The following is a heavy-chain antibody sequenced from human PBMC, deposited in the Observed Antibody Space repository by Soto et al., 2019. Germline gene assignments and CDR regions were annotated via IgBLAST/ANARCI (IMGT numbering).Heavy chain of an antibody. CDR3: ARDEAHGSGLSGGMDV. CDR2: IYHSGTT. J-gene: IGHJ6*02. D-gene: IGHD3-10*01. V-gene: IGHV4-31*03. Sequence: QVQLQESGPGLVKPSETLSLSCNVSGGSISSDDFFWIWVRQHPARGLEWIGYIYHSGTTYYNPSRQSRITISVDPPKNQFSLKLRSVTAADTADYFCARDEAHGSGLSGGMDVWGQGTAVTVS. CDR1: GGSISSDDFF.